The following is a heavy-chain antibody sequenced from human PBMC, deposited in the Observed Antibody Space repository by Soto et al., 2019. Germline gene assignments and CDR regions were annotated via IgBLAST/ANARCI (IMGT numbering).Heavy chain of an antibody. J-gene: IGHJ5*02. Sequence: QVQLVESGGGVVQPGRSLRLSCAASGFNFSSYAMHWVRQAPCKGLEWVAVISDDGSNKYYADSVKGRFTISRDNSKNTRYLQMNSLRAEDTAVYYGERDRYDYGDEGGGFDPGGQGPLVTASP. CDR1: GFNFSSYA. D-gene: IGHD4-17*01. CDR2: ISDDGSNK. CDR3: ERDRYDYGDEGGGFDP. V-gene: IGHV3-30-3*01.